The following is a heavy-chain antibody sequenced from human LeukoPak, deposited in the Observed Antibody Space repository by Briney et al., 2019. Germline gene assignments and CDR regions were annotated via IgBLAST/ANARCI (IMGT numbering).Heavy chain of an antibody. CDR1: GFTFSDHY. J-gene: IGHJ3*01. CDR3: ASPNRMNRV. Sequence: GGSLRLSCAASGFTFSDHYMDWVRQAPGKGLEWVGRSRNKANNYTTQYAASVKGRFTISRDNSKNSLYLQMNSLKTEDTAMYYCASPNRMNRVWGQGTMVTVSS. V-gene: IGHV3-72*01. CDR2: SRNKANNYTT. D-gene: IGHD1-14*01.